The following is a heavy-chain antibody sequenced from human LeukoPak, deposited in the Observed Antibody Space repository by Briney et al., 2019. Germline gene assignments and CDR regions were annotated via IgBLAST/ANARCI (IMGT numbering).Heavy chain of an antibody. CDR2: INPSGGST. CDR3: ARDSISLEKPHYYGSGSPNLYFDY. D-gene: IGHD3-10*01. CDR1: GYTFTSYY. Sequence: ASVKVSCKASGYTFTSYYMHWVRQAPGQGLEWMGIINPSGGSTSYAQKFQGRVTMTRDTSTSTVYMELSSLRSEDTAVYYCARDSISLEKPHYYGSGSPNLYFDYWGQGTLVTVSS. V-gene: IGHV1-46*01. J-gene: IGHJ4*02.